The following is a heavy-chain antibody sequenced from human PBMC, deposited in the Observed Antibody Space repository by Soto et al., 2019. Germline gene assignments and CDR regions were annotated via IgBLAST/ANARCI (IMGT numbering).Heavy chain of an antibody. CDR1: GGTFSSYA. CDR2: IIPIFGTA. V-gene: IGHV1-69*14. CDR3: ARPEGPNFYYGMDV. Sequence: QVQLVQSGAEVKKPGSSVKVSCKASGGTFSSYAISWVRQAPGQGLEWMGGIIPIFGTANYAQKFQGRVTIXAXKXASTAYMELSSLRSEDTAVYYCARPEGPNFYYGMDVWGQGATVTVS. J-gene: IGHJ6*02. D-gene: IGHD1-1*01.